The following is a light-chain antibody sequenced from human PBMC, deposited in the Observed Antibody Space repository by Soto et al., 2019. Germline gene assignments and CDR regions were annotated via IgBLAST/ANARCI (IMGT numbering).Light chain of an antibody. CDR2: GAS. CDR1: QSVSSSY. J-gene: IGKJ1*01. Sequence: IVLTQSPGTLSLSPGERATLCCRASQSVSSSYLAWYQQKPGQAPRLLIYGASRRATGFPARFSGSGSGTDFTLTISSLQSEDFAVYYCQQYDNWPWTFGQGTKVDIK. CDR3: QQYDNWPWT. V-gene: IGKV3-20*01.